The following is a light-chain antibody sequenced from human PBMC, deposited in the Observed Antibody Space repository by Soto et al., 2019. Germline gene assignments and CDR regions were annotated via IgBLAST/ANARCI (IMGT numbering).Light chain of an antibody. CDR3: QQYETYYT. Sequence: DIQMTQSPSTLSASVGDRVTITCRASQSITTWLAWYQQKPGKAPNLLIYKASNLETGVPSRFSGSGSGTEFTLTISGLQRDDFATYYCQQYETYYTFRQGTKLEIK. V-gene: IGKV1-5*03. CDR1: QSITTW. J-gene: IGKJ2*01. CDR2: KAS.